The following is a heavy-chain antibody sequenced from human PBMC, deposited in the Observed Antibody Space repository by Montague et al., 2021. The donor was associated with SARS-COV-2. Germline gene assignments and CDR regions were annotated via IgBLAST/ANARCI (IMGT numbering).Heavy chain of an antibody. CDR2: ISRSSRTI. Sequence: SLRLSCAASGFTFDSYSMNWVRQAPGKGLEWVSYISRSSRTIYYADSMKGRITISRDNAKNSLHLQMNSLRAEDTAVYYCADYGDAEPFQHWGQGTLVTVSS. CDR3: ADYGDAEPFQH. CDR1: GFTFDSYS. V-gene: IGHV3-48*04. D-gene: IGHD4-17*01. J-gene: IGHJ1*01.